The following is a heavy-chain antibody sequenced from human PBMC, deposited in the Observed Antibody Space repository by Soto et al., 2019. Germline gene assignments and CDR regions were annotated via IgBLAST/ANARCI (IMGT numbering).Heavy chain of an antibody. CDR1: GFSLSNARMG. D-gene: IGHD3-3*01. J-gene: IGHJ4*02. V-gene: IGHV2-26*01. Sequence: QVTLKESGPVLVKPTETLTLTCTVSGFSLSNARMGVSWIRQPPGKALEWLAHIFSNDEKSYSTSLKSRLTISKDTSKSHVVLTMTNMDPVDTATYSCARGITIFGVVNSYYFDYWGQGTLVTVSS. CDR2: IFSNDEK. CDR3: ARGITIFGVVNSYYFDY.